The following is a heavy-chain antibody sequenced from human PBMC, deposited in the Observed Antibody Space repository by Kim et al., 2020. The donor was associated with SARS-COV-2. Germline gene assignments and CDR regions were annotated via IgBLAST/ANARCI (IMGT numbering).Heavy chain of an antibody. CDR3: ARGGYSGSYSDYYYGMDV. Sequence: GGSLRLSCAASGFTFSSYWMSWVRQAPGKGLEWVANIKQDGSEKYYVDSVKGRFTISRDNAKNSLYLQMNSLRAEDTAVYYCARGGYSGSYSDYYYGMDVWGQGTTVTVSS. V-gene: IGHV3-7*03. CDR1: GFTFSSYW. D-gene: IGHD1-26*01. J-gene: IGHJ6*02. CDR2: IKQDGSEK.